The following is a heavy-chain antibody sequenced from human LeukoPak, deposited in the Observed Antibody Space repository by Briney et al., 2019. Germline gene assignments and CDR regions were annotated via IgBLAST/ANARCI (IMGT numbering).Heavy chain of an antibody. J-gene: IGHJ6*02. V-gene: IGHV1-18*01. CDR1: GYTFTSYG. D-gene: IGHD6-19*01. Sequence: ASATVSCTASGYTFTSYGISWVRQAPGQGLEWMGWISAYNGNTNYAQKLQGRVTMTTDTSTSTAYMELRSLRSDDTAVYYCASHSSGWYWYYYYGMDVWGQGTTVTVSS. CDR3: ASHSSGWYWYYYYGMDV. CDR2: ISAYNGNT.